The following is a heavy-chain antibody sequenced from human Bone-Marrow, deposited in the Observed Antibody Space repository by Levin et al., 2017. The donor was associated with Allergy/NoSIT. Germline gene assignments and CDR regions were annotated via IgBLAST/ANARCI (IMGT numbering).Heavy chain of an antibody. V-gene: IGHV3-72*01. CDR1: GFTFSDHY. J-gene: IGHJ6*02. CDR2: ITNTGNSDTT. CDR3: ADLGRSYGLDV. Sequence: GESLKSSCAASGFTFSDHYMDWVRQAPGKGLEWLGRITNTGNSDTTKYAASVKGRFTISRDDSQNSLYLQLNSLKTEDTAVYYCADLGRSYGLDVWGQGTTVTVSS. D-gene: IGHD3-16*01.